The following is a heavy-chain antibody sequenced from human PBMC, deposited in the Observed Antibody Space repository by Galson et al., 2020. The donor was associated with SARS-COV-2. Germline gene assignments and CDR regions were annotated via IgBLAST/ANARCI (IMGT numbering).Heavy chain of an antibody. CDR1: GFTFSSYA. J-gene: IGHJ2*01. V-gene: IGHV3-23*01. CDR3: AKVPQIGRPWYFDL. Sequence: GGSLRLSCAASGFTFSSYAMSWVRQAPGKGLEWVSAISGSGVTTYYADSVMGRFTISRDNSKSTVYLQLNSLRAEDTAVYYCAKVPQIGRPWYFDLWGRGTLVTVSS. CDR2: ISGSGVTT.